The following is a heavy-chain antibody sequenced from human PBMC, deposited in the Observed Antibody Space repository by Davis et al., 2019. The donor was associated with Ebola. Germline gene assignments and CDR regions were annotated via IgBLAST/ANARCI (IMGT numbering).Heavy chain of an antibody. CDR2: ISSSGGNS. CDR3: AKDVLLWFGGWFDP. D-gene: IGHD3-10*01. V-gene: IGHV3-23*01. Sequence: GESLKISCAASGFTFSSYAMNWVRQAPGKGLAWVSSISSSGGNSYYADSVKGRFSIDRDNSKNTLYLQMNSLRAEDTAVYYCAKDVLLWFGGWFDPWGQGTLVTVSS. CDR1: GFTFSSYA. J-gene: IGHJ5*02.